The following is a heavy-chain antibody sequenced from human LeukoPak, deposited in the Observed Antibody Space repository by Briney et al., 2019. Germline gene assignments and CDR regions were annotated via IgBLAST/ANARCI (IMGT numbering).Heavy chain of an antibody. CDR3: GRAQRGNYYYYYMDV. CDR2: IFYNGDT. Sequence: SETLSLTCTVSGGSISSSSSYYWGWIRQPPGKRLEWIGSIFYNGDTYYNPSLKSRVTISVDASEMQFSLKLTSVTDADTAVYYCGRAQRGNYYYYYMDVWGKGTTVTVSS. J-gene: IGHJ6*03. V-gene: IGHV4-39*01. CDR1: GGSISSSSSYY.